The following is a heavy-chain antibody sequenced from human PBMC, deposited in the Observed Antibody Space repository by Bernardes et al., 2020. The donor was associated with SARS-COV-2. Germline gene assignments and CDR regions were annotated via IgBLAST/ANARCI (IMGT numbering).Heavy chain of an antibody. CDR3: ARDYALIDY. V-gene: IGHV1-18*04. CDR1: GYTFTSYG. J-gene: IGHJ4*02. D-gene: IGHD3-16*01. CDR2: INPYTGNT. Sequence: ASVKVSCKASGYTFTSYGISWVRQAPGQGLEWLASINPYTGNTDYAQKVQGRVTMTTDTSTSTAYMELRSLRSDDTAVYYCARDYALIDYWGQGTLVTVSS.